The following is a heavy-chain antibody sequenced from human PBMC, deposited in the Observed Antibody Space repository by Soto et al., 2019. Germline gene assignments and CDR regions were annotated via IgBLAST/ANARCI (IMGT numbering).Heavy chain of an antibody. Sequence: QVQLVQSGAEVKKPGASVKVSCKASGYTFSSYYMHWVRQAPGQGLEWMGKINPSGGSTSYAQKFQGRVTMTRDTSTSTVYMELSSLRSEDTAVYYCARIRNYYESGTYPAFDHWGQGTLVTVSS. V-gene: IGHV1-46*01. J-gene: IGHJ4*02. CDR2: INPSGGST. CDR3: ARIRNYYESGTYPAFDH. CDR1: GYTFSSYY. D-gene: IGHD3-10*01.